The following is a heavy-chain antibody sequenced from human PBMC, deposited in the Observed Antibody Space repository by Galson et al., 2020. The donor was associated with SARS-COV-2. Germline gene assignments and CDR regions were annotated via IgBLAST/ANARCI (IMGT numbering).Heavy chain of an antibody. D-gene: IGHD3-22*01. J-gene: IGHJ3*02. CDR2: IKQDGSEK. CDR1: GFTFSSYW. CDR3: ARDSRITMIVVVIAAAFDI. Sequence: GGSMRLSCAASGFTFSSYWMSWVRQAPGKGLEWVANIKQDGSEKYYVDSVKGRFTISRDNAKNSLYLQMNSLRAEDTAVYYCARDSRITMIVVVIAAAFDIWGQGTMVTVSS. V-gene: IGHV3-7*01.